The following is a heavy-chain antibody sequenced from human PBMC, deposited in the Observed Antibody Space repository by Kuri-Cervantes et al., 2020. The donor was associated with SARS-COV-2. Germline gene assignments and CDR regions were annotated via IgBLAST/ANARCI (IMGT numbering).Heavy chain of an antibody. CDR1: GFTFSSYW. Sequence: GESLKISCAASGFTFSSYWMHWVRQAPGKGLVWVSRINSDGSSTSYADSVKGRFTISRDNAKNTLYLQMNSLRAEDTAVYYCARDNYDFWSGASLPGYWGQGTLVTVSS. D-gene: IGHD3-3*01. V-gene: IGHV3-74*01. CDR3: ARDNYDFWSGASLPGY. J-gene: IGHJ4*02. CDR2: INSDGSST.